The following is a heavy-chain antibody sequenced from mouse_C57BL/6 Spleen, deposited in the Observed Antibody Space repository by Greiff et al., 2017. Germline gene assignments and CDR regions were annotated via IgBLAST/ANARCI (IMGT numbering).Heavy chain of an antibody. CDR1: GYTFTSYW. V-gene: IGHV1-74*01. D-gene: IGHD1-1*01. CDR2: IHPSDSDT. J-gene: IGHJ4*01. Sequence: VQLQQPGAELVKPGASVKVSCKASGYTFTSYWMHWVKQRPGQGLEWIGRIHPSDSDTNYNQKFKGKATLTVDKSSSTAYMQLSSLTSEDSAVXYCAVLITTVVDTGNAMDYWGQGTSVTVSS. CDR3: AVLITTVVDTGNAMDY.